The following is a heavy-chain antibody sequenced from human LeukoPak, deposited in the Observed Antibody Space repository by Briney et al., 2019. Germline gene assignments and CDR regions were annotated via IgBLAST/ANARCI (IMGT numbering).Heavy chain of an antibody. Sequence: GGSLRLSCAASGFTFSSCAMNWVRQAPGKGLEWVSYISSSGSTIYYADSVKGRFTISRDNAKNSLYLQMNSLRAEDTAVYYCASFSYYDSSGYFPFDYWGQGTLVTVSS. D-gene: IGHD3-22*01. J-gene: IGHJ4*02. CDR1: GFTFSSCA. V-gene: IGHV3-48*03. CDR2: ISSSGSTI. CDR3: ASFSYYDSSGYFPFDY.